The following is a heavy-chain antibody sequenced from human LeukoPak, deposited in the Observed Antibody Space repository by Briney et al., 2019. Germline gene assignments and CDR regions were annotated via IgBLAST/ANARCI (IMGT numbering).Heavy chain of an antibody. CDR2: VYYSGNT. J-gene: IGHJ4*02. CDR3: ARSHGLGTSRKPFDL. CDR1: GYSINNGYV. Sequence: SETLSLTCDVSGYSINNGYVWGWIRQAPGKGLEWIGSVYYSGNTFYNPSLKSRVSITKDTSRSQFSLRLSSVTASDAALYYCARSHGLGTSRKPFDLWGQGTLVTVSS. V-gene: IGHV4-38-2*01.